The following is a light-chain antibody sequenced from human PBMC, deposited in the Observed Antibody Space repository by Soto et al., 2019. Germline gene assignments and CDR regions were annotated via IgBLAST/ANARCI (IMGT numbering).Light chain of an antibody. V-gene: IGKV3-20*01. CDR2: DES. J-gene: IGKJ1*01. CDR3: HQYVSSWT. Sequence: IVLSQSPGTLSLSAGERATLSCRASQSVSSSFLAWYQHKPGQAPRLLIYDESTRATGIPDRFTGSGSGTDFTLTISRLEPEDFAVYYCHQYVSSWTFGQGTKVDI. CDR1: QSVSSSF.